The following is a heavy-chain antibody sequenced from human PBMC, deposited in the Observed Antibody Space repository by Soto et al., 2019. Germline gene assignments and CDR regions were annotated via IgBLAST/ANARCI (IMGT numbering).Heavy chain of an antibody. Sequence: SVKGYCKASGGPFSSNAFTLVRQAPGQGLEWMGGIIPKFAKANYAQKFQDRVTLTADKSTSTAYMELTGLRSEDTAVYYCATIGSGSYFGPRYSYYGMDVWGQGTTVTSP. CDR2: IIPKFAKA. J-gene: IGHJ6*02. CDR3: ATIGSGSYFGPRYSYYGMDV. D-gene: IGHD3-10*01. CDR1: GGPFSSNA. V-gene: IGHV1-69*06.